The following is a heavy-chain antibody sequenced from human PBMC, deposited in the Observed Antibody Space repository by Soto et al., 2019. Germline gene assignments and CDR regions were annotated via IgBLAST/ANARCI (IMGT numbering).Heavy chain of an antibody. J-gene: IGHJ4*02. CDR1: GYSFTSYW. CDR3: ARRADYGLSYYFDS. CDR2: IYPGDSDT. Sequence: PGESLKISCKGSGYSFTSYWIGWVRQMPGKGLEWMGIIYPGDSDTRYSPSFQGQVTISADKSISTVYLQWSSLKASDTAMYFRARRADYGLSYYFDSWGQGILVTVSS. V-gene: IGHV5-51*01. D-gene: IGHD4-17*01.